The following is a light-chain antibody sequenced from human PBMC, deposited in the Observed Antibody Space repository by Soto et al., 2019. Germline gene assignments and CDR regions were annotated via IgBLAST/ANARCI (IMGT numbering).Light chain of an antibody. CDR2: DVN. V-gene: IGLV2-14*03. J-gene: IGLJ2*01. CDR3: TSYSSGSTHVI. CDR1: SSDIGDYDY. Sequence: QSVLTQPASVSGSPGQSITLSCTGTSSDIGDYDYVSWYQRHPGKAPKLIIYDVNTRPSGVSDRFSGSKSGNTASLTISGLQAEDEADYYCTSYSSGSTHVIFGGGTKVTVL.